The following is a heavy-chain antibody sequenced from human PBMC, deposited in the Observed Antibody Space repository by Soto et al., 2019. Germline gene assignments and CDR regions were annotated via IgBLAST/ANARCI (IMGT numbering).Heavy chain of an antibody. V-gene: IGHV4-59*01. CDR2: IYDSGST. Sequence: QVQLQESGPGLVKPSETLSLTCTVSGGSISGSYWSWIRQPPGKGLEWIGFIYDSGSTGYNPSLKSRVTISVDTSKNQFSLKLSSVTAADTAVFYCARGDCDYDYWGQGTLVTVSS. CDR3: ARGDCDYDY. J-gene: IGHJ4*02. D-gene: IGHD2-21*02. CDR1: GGSISGSY.